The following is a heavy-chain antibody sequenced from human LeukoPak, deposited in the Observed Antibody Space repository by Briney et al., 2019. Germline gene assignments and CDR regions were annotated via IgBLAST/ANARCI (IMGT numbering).Heavy chain of an antibody. CDR2: IKSKTDGGTT. CDR3: STVGSTMISDAFDI. Sequence: PGGSLRLSCAASGFTFSNAWMNWVRQAPGKGLEWVGRIKSKTDGGTTDYAAPVKGRFSISRDDSKNKLYLQMHSLKIDDTAVYYCSTVGSTMISDAFDIWGQGTMVTVSS. J-gene: IGHJ3*02. V-gene: IGHV3-15*01. D-gene: IGHD3-22*01. CDR1: GFTFSNAW.